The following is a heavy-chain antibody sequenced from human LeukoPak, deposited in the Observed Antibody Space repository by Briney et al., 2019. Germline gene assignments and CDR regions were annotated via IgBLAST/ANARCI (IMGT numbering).Heavy chain of an antibody. CDR2: INRNGIST. J-gene: IGHJ4*02. CDR3: ATRADLITMVRGNYFDY. CDR1: GFSFGTYG. V-gene: IGHV3-23*05. D-gene: IGHD3-10*01. Sequence: GGSLRLSCAASGFSFGTYGMTWVRQVPGKGLEWVSGINRNGISTLYADSVKGRFTISRDNSKNTLYLQMNSLRAEDTAVYYCATRADLITMVRGNYFDYWGQGTLVTVSS.